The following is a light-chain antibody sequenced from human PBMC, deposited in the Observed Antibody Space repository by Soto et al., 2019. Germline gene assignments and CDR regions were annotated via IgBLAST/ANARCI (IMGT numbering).Light chain of an antibody. V-gene: IGKV3-20*01. CDR2: GAS. CDR3: QQCGDSPRT. Sequence: EIVMTQSPATLSVSPGERATLSCRASQSISSNLAWYQQKPGQAPRLLIYGASSRATGIPDRFSGSGSGTDFTLTISRLEPEDFAVYYCQQCGDSPRTFGQGTKVDIK. CDR1: QSISSN. J-gene: IGKJ1*01.